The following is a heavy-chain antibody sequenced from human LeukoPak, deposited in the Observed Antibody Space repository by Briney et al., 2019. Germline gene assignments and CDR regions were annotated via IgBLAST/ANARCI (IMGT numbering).Heavy chain of an antibody. CDR1: GYTFTGYY. Sequence: ASVKVSCKASGYTFTGYYMHWVPQAPGQGLEWMGWIIPNSGDKNYAQKFQGRVTMTRDTSVRTAYMELSTLRSDDTAVYYCARTDRSGYYFFDSWGQGALGTVSS. J-gene: IGHJ4*02. CDR2: IIPNSGDK. V-gene: IGHV1-2*02. D-gene: IGHD3-22*01. CDR3: ARTDRSGYYFFDS.